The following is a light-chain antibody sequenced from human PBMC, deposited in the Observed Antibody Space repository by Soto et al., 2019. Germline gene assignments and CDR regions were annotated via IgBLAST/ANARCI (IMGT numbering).Light chain of an antibody. CDR3: QQYNNWPPGAT. V-gene: IGKV3-15*01. Sequence: DIVMTQSPATLSVSPGQRATLSCRASLTDSTNLAWYQQKPGQAPRLLIYYTSTRATGIPARFSGSGSGKEFTLTITSLQSEDSAVYYCQQYNNWPPGATFGPGTKVEIK. CDR2: YTS. CDR1: LTDSTN. J-gene: IGKJ3*01.